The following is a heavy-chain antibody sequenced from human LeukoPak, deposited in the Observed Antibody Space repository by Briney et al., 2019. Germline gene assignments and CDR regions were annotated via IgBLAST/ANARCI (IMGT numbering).Heavy chain of an antibody. CDR1: GGSFSGYY. J-gene: IGHJ3*02. CDR2: INHSGST. D-gene: IGHD3-22*01. V-gene: IGHV4-34*01. CDR3: ARGPLIAQAFDI. Sequence: SETLSLTCAAYGGSFSGYYWSWIRQPPGEGLEWIGEINHSGSTNYNPSLKSRVTISVDTSKNQFSLKLSSVTAADTAVYYCARGPLIAQAFDIWGQGTMVTVSS.